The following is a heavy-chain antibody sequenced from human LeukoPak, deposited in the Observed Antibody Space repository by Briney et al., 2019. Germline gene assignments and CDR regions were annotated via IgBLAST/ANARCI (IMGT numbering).Heavy chain of an antibody. CDR1: GFTFSSYA. J-gene: IGHJ4*02. CDR3: AREIFWSGYFSNLHFDF. V-gene: IGHV3-23*01. CDR2: ISGSGGST. Sequence: GGSLRLSCAASGFTFSSYAMSWVCQAPGKGLEWVSAISGSGGSTYYADSVKGRITISRDNAKNSLYLQMNSLRAEDTAVYYCAREIFWSGYFSNLHFDFWGRGTLVTVSS. D-gene: IGHD3-3*01.